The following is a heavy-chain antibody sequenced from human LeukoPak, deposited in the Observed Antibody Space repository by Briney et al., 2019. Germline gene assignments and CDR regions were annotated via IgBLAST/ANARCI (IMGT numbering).Heavy chain of an antibody. J-gene: IGHJ4*02. CDR2: VYYSGST. CDR3: VREYSAFDH. V-gene: IGHV4-61*01. Sequence: PSETLSLTCTVSGDPITISINYKWTWLRQSPRKGLEWIGYVYYSGSTSYNPSLQSRVTISVDTSNNQFSLKLTSVTAADTAVYYCVREYSAFDHWGQGILVTVSS. CDR1: GDPITISINYK. D-gene: IGHD5-12*01.